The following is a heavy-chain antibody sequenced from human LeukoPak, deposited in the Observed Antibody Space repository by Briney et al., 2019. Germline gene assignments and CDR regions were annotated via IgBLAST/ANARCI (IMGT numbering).Heavy chain of an antibody. CDR1: GYTFTSYG. V-gene: IGHV1-18*01. CDR2: ISAYNGNT. D-gene: IGHD6-13*01. Sequence: ASVKDSCKASGYTFTSYGISGVRQAPGQGLEWMGCISAYNGNTNYAQKLQGRVTMTTDTSTSTAYMELRSLRSDDTAVYYCARDPDSSSWSDYWGQGTLVTVS. CDR3: ARDPDSSSWSDY. J-gene: IGHJ4*02.